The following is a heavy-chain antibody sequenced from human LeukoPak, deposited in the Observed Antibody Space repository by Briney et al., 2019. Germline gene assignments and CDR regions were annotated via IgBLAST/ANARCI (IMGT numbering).Heavy chain of an antibody. CDR1: GYTFTGYY. CDR2: INPNSGGT. V-gene: IGHV1-2*02. Sequence: ASVTVSCKASGYTFTGYYMHWVRQAPGQGLEWMGWINPNSGGTNYAQKFQGRVTMTRDTSISTAYMELSGLRSDDTAVYYCARGGGSGSYWFNAFDIWGQGTMVTVSS. J-gene: IGHJ3*02. CDR3: ARGGGSGSYWFNAFDI. D-gene: IGHD3-10*01.